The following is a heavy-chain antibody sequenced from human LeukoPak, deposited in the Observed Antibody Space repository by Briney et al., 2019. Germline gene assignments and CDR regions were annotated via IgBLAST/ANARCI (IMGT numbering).Heavy chain of an antibody. D-gene: IGHD2-2*01. Sequence: SETLSLTCTVSGGSISSGSYHWSWIRQPPGKGLEWIGYIYHSGSTYYNPSLKSRVTISVDRSKNQFSLKLSSVTAADTAVYYCARGLGYCSSTSCSSVDYWGQGTLVTVSS. CDR2: IYHSGST. CDR1: GGSISSGSYH. CDR3: ARGLGYCSSTSCSSVDY. V-gene: IGHV4-30-2*01. J-gene: IGHJ4*02.